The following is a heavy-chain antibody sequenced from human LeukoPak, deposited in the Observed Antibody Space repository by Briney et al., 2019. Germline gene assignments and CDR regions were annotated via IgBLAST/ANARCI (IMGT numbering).Heavy chain of an antibody. CDR3: ARESTVGPIQTDAFDF. J-gene: IGHJ3*01. CDR1: GFTFSTYW. D-gene: IGHD1-26*01. Sequence: GGSLRLSCAGSGFTFSTYWMHWVRQAPGKGLVWVSRIHGVDGRTSYADSVKGRFTISRDNAKDTVYLQMNNLRAEDTAVYYCARESTVGPIQTDAFDFWGQGTMVTVSS. CDR2: IHGVDGRT. V-gene: IGHV3-74*01.